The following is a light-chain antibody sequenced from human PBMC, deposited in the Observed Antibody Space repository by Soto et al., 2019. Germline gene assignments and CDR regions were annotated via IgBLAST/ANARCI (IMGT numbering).Light chain of an antibody. CDR3: QQHDSSPVT. J-gene: IGKJ1*01. CDR2: GAS. V-gene: IGKV3-20*01. CDR1: QSVSSSY. Sequence: EIVLTQSPGTLSLSPGERATLSCRASQSVSSSYLAWYQQNPGQAPRLLIYGASSRATGIPDRFSGSGSGKDFTLTISRLEPEDFAVYYCQQHDSSPVTFGQGTKVEIK.